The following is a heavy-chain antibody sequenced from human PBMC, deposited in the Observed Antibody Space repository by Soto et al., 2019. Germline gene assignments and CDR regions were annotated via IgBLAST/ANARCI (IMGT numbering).Heavy chain of an antibody. D-gene: IGHD2-2*01. V-gene: IGHV5-10-1*01. CDR3: ARSLKGGGYCSSTSCYPQYYFDY. CDR2: IDPSDSYT. CDR1: GYSFTSYW. J-gene: IGHJ4*02. Sequence: GESLKISCKGSGYSFTSYWISWVRQMPGKGLEWMGRIDPSDSYTNYSPSFQGHVTISADKSISTAYLQWSSLKASDTAMYYCARSLKGGGYCSSTSCYPQYYFDYWGQGTLVTSPQ.